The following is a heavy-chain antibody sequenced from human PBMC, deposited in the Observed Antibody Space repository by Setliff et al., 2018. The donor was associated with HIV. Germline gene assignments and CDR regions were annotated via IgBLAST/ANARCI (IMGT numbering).Heavy chain of an antibody. V-gene: IGHV3-7*01. CDR3: TIEPVSFGAYFDY. D-gene: IGHD3-16*01. J-gene: IGHJ4*02. CDR2: IKKDGSEK. CDR1: GFTFSSHW. Sequence: GGSLRLSCAASGFTFSSHWMSWVRQSPGKGLEWVANIKKDGSEKYYVDSVKGRFTISRDNAKNSLYLQMNSLRAEDTAVYYCTIEPVSFGAYFDYWGQGTLVTVSS.